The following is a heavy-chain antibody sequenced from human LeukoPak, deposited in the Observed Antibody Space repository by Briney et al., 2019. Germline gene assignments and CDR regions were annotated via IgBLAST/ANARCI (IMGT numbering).Heavy chain of an antibody. CDR1: GGSISSGDYY. V-gene: IGHV4-30-4*08. Sequence: SQTLSLTCTVSGGSISSGDYYWRWIRQPPGTGLEWIGYIYYSGSTYYNPSLKSRVTISVDTSKNQFSLKLSSVTAADTAVYYCAREVITIFGVVTGLDYWGQGTLVTVSS. CDR2: IYYSGST. J-gene: IGHJ4*02. CDR3: AREVITIFGVVTGLDY. D-gene: IGHD3-3*01.